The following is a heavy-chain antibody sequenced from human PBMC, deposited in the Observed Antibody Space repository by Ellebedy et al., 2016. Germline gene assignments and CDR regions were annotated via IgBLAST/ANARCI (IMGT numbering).Heavy chain of an antibody. V-gene: IGHV3-23*01. CDR2: ISGSGGST. J-gene: IGHJ3*02. CDR3: ARDSLGYRIAEGKPDAFDI. D-gene: IGHD6-13*01. CDR1: GFTFSSYA. Sequence: GGSLRLXXAASGFTFSSYAMSWVRQAPGKGLEWVSAISGSGGSTYYADSVKGRFTISRDNAKNSLYLQMNSLRAEDTAVYYCARDSLGYRIAEGKPDAFDIWGQGTMVTVSS.